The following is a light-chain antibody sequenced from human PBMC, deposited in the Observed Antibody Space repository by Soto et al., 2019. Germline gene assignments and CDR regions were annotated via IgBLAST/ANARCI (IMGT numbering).Light chain of an antibody. Sequence: EIVLTQSLGTPSFSPGARATLSCRASQSVRDLAWYRQKPDQAPRLLIYGASNRATGTPDRFSGSGAGTDFTLTITRLEPEDFAVFYCQHYGSTVTFGGGTKVDIK. J-gene: IGKJ4*01. CDR1: QSVRD. CDR3: QHYGSTVT. V-gene: IGKV3-20*01. CDR2: GAS.